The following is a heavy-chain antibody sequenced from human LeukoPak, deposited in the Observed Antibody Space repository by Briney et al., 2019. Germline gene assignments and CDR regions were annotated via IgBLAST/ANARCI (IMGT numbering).Heavy chain of an antibody. CDR2: MNPNSGNT. D-gene: IGHD6-19*01. V-gene: IGHV1-8*01. Sequence: ASVKVSCKASGYTFTSYDINWVRQATGQGLEWMGWMNPNSGNTGYAQKFQGRVTITRNTSINTAYMELSSLRSEDTAVYYCARMTVSGRDNWFDPWAQGTLVTVSS. CDR3: ARMTVSGRDNWFDP. J-gene: IGHJ5*02. CDR1: GYTFTSYD.